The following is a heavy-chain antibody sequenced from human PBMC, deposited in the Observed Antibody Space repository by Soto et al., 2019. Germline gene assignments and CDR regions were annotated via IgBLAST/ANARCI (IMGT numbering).Heavy chain of an antibody. Sequence: GGSLRLSCAASGFTVSSYWMSWVRQGPGKGLEWVSNIKDDGSETGHADSVRGRFIISRDNAKNTLYLQMSSLRVEDTAIYFCARGSTSPGIDFWGQGTQVTVSS. V-gene: IGHV3-7*01. J-gene: IGHJ4*02. CDR2: IKDDGSET. CDR3: ARGSTSPGIDF. D-gene: IGHD1-1*01. CDR1: GFTVSSYW.